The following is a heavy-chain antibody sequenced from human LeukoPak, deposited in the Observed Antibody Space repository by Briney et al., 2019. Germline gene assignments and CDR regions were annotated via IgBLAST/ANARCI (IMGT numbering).Heavy chain of an antibody. CDR3: AIQTLPGGNGDY. Sequence: SVKVSCKASGGTFSSYAISWVRQAPGQGLEWMGGIIPIFGTANYAQKFQGRVTMTEDTSTDTAYMELSSLRSEDTAVYYCAIQTLPGGNGDYWGQGTLVTVSS. CDR2: IIPIFGTA. CDR1: GGTFSSYA. V-gene: IGHV1-69*06. J-gene: IGHJ4*02. D-gene: IGHD4-23*01.